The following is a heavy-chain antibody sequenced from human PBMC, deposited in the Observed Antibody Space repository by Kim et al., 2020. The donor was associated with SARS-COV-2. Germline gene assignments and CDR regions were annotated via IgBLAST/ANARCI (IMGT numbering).Heavy chain of an antibody. Sequence: LSLTCAASGFTFSSSPMTWVRQAPGRGLEWVSSIGGSVESTFYAVSVKGRFTISRDNSKHTLYLQMNSLRADDTAVYYCARGGVTIFGAVIMGYYYMDVWGEGTAVTVSS. J-gene: IGHJ6*03. D-gene: IGHD3-3*01. CDR2: IGGSVEST. CDR3: ARGGVTIFGAVIMGYYYMDV. V-gene: IGHV3-23*01. CDR1: GFTFSSSP.